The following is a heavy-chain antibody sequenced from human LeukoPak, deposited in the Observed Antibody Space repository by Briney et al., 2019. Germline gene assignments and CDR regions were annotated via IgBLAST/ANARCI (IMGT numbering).Heavy chain of an antibody. Sequence: PGGSLRLSCAASGFTFSTYAMHWVRQDPGKGLEWISLIYSGGTTYYADSVMGRFTISRDNSKTTLFLQMNSLKAEDTAVYYCATGGRSGVALEQWGQGTLVTVSS. CDR1: GFTFSTYA. V-gene: IGHV3-NL1*01. D-gene: IGHD1/OR15-1a*01. J-gene: IGHJ4*02. CDR3: ATGGRSGVALEQ. CDR2: IYSGGTT.